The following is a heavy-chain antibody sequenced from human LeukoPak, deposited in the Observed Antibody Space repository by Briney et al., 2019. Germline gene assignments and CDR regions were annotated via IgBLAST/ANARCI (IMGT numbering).Heavy chain of an antibody. CDR2: INTYTGNP. CDR3: ARDPVWISGSVAFDP. J-gene: IGHJ5*02. D-gene: IGHD5-12*01. CDR1: GYAFTEYA. Sequence: GASVKVSCKASGYAFTEYAMNWVRQAPGQGLEWMGWINTYTGNPTYGQGFTGRFVFSLDTSVSTAYLQINSLKAEDSAVYYCARDPVWISGSVAFDPWGQGTLVTVSS. V-gene: IGHV7-4-1*02.